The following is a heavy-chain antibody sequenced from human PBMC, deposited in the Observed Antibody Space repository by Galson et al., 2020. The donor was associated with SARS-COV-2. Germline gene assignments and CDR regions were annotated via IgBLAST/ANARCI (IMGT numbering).Heavy chain of an antibody. CDR1: GFTFSSYG. Sequence: GGSLRLSCAASGFTFSSYGMHWVRQAPGKGLEWVAVISYDGSNKYYADSVKGRFTISRDNSKNTLYLQMNSLRAEDTAVYYCAKAFSPGNEYYYYYGMDVWGQGTTVTVSS. J-gene: IGHJ6*02. CDR2: ISYDGSNK. D-gene: IGHD1-1*01. V-gene: IGHV3-30*18. CDR3: AKAFSPGNEYYYYYGMDV.